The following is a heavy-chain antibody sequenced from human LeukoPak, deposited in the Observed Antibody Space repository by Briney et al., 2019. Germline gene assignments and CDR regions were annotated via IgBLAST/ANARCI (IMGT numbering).Heavy chain of an antibody. J-gene: IGHJ3*02. CDR3: ARPNSSSWYRDAFDI. Sequence: KPSETLSLTCAVYGGSFSGYYWSWIRQPPGKGLEWIGEINHSGSTNYNPSLKSRVTISVDTSKNQFSLKLSSVTAADTAVYYCARPNSSSWYRDAFDIWGQGTMVTVSS. D-gene: IGHD6-13*01. V-gene: IGHV4-34*01. CDR1: GGSFSGYY. CDR2: INHSGST.